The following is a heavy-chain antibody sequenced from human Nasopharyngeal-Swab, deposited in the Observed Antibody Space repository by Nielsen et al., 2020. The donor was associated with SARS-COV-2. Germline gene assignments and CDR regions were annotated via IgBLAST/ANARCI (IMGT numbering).Heavy chain of an antibody. J-gene: IGHJ4*02. V-gene: IGHV3-7*05. CDR2: IKQDGSET. CDR3: ARRRTYATFDY. Sequence: GESLKISCAASGFKFESYWMSWVRQVPGKGLEWVATIKQDGSETSYVDSVRGRFTISRDNGKNPLYLQMNSLRVGDTAVYYCARRRTYATFDYWGQGDLVTVSS. CDR1: GFKFESYW. D-gene: IGHD2-8*01.